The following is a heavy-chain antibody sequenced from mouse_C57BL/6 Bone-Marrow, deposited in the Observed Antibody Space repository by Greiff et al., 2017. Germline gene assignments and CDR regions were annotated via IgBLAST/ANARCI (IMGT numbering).Heavy chain of an antibody. J-gene: IGHJ3*01. Sequence: QVQLQQSGAELVNPGASVKLSCKASGYTFTEYTIHWVKQRSGQGLEWIGWFYPGSGSIKYNEKFKDKATLTADKSSSTVYMERSRLTSEDSAVYCCARHEDGRAYYSNYEFAYWGQGTLVTVSA. CDR1: GYTFTEYT. CDR2: FYPGSGSI. D-gene: IGHD2-5*01. V-gene: IGHV1-62-2*01. CDR3: ARHEDGRAYYSNYEFAY.